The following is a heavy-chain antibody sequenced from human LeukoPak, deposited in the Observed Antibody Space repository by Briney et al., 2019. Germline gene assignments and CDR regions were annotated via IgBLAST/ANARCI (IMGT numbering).Heavy chain of an antibody. J-gene: IGHJ4*02. V-gene: IGHV1-24*01. D-gene: IGHD6-13*01. CDR1: GYTLTELS. CDR3: ATTSPRIAAAAPSDY. Sequence: ASVKVSCKVSGYTLTELSMHWVRQAPGKGLEWMGGFDPEGGETIYAQKFQGRVTMTEDTSTDTAYMELSSLRSEDTAVYYCATTSPRIAAAAPSDYWGQGTLVTVSS. CDR2: FDPEGGET.